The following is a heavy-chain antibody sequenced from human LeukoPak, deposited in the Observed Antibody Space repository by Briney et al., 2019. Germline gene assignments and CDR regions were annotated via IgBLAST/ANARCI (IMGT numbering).Heavy chain of an antibody. J-gene: IGHJ4*02. V-gene: IGHV4-59*01. CDR2: IYYSGST. Sequence: SETLSLTCTVSGGSISSYYWSWIRQPPGKGLEWIGYIYYSGSTNYNPSLKSRVTISVDTSKNQFSLKLSSVTAADTAVYYRARAPQPNYFDYWGQGTLVTVSS. CDR3: ARAPQPNYFDY. CDR1: GGSISSYY.